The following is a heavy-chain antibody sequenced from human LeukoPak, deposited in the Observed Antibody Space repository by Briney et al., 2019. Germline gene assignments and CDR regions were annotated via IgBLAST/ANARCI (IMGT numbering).Heavy chain of an antibody. Sequence: PSETLSLTCAVYGGSFSSYYWTWIRQPPGKGLEWIGEINHSGSTNYNPSLKRRVTISVGTSKNQFSLKLSSVTAADTAVYYCARRSERRWFDPWGQGTLVTVSS. CDR1: GGSFSSYY. J-gene: IGHJ5*02. CDR3: ARRSERRWFDP. CDR2: INHSGST. V-gene: IGHV4-34*01.